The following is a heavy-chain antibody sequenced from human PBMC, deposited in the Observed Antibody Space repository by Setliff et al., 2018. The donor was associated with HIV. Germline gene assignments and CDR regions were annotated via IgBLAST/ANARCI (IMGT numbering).Heavy chain of an antibody. V-gene: IGHV4-31*03. Sequence: SETLSLTCTVSGDSISSGGYYWSWIRQLPGKGLEWIGYIYYSGATYYHPSLKNRVTISLDTSKSQFSLKLTSVTAADTALYYCASGRGAKGGYDYFGSWGQGTLVTRLL. D-gene: IGHD5-12*01. J-gene: IGHJ4*02. CDR3: ASGRGAKGGYDYFGS. CDR2: IYYSGAT. CDR1: GDSISSGGYY.